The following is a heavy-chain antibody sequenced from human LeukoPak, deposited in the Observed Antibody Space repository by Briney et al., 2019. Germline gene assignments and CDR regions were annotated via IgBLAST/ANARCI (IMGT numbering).Heavy chain of an antibody. CDR2: IYSGGST. Sequence: GGSLRLSCAASGFTVSSNYMSWVRQAPGKGLEWVSVIYSGGSTYYADSVKGRFTISRDNSKNTLYLQMNSLGAEDTAVYYCARDSYSSSSDYWGQGTLVTVSP. V-gene: IGHV3-66*01. CDR1: GFTVSSNY. CDR3: ARDSYSSSSDY. D-gene: IGHD6-13*01. J-gene: IGHJ4*02.